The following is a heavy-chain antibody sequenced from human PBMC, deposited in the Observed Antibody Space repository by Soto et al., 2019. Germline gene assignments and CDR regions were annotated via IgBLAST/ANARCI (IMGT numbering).Heavy chain of an antibody. J-gene: IGHJ6*02. CDR3: ARQGFGPLHGLVDV. D-gene: IGHD3-10*01. CDR1: GGSISSYY. Sequence: QVQLQESGPGLVKPSETMSLSCTVSGGSISSYYWSWFRQSPGKRMEWIGYVHHSWGSSYNPSLQSRDAISLDTSKSQFSLKVTSVNATDTAVYYCARQGFGPLHGLVDVWGQGTTVTVSS. CDR2: VHHSWGS. V-gene: IGHV4-59*08.